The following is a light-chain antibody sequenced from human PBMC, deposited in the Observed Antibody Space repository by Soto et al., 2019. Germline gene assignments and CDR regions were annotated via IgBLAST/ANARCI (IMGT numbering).Light chain of an antibody. Sequence: DIPMTQSPSTLSASVGDRVTITCRASQSISSWLAWHQHKPGTAPKLLIYKASNLVSGVPSRFSGSGSGTDFTLTISSLQPDDFATYYCQQYNSYSSTFGQGTKLETK. CDR2: KAS. CDR1: QSISSW. V-gene: IGKV1-5*03. J-gene: IGKJ2*01. CDR3: QQYNSYSST.